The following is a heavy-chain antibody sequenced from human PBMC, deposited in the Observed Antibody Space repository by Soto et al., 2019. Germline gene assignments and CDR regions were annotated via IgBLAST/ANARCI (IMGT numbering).Heavy chain of an antibody. CDR1: GFTFSSYW. CDR3: ARVGQGQYYFDY. Sequence: EVQLVESGGGLVQPGGSLRLSCAGSGFTFSSYWMHWVRQTPGAGLVWVSRISPDGSRTSYADSVKGRFTISRDNAENTLYLQMNSLRAEDTAVYYCARVGQGQYYFDYWGQGTLVTVSS. CDR2: ISPDGSRT. J-gene: IGHJ4*02. V-gene: IGHV3-74*01.